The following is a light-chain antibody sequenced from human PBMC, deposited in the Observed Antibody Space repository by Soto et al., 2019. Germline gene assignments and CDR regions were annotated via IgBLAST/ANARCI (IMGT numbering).Light chain of an antibody. CDR1: QSISSW. CDR2: DAS. V-gene: IGKV1-5*01. J-gene: IGKJ5*01. CDR3: QQYNSFT. Sequence: DIKMTQSPSTLSATVGDRVTITCRASQSISSWLAWYQQKPGKAPKLLIYDASSLESGVPSRFSGSGSGTEFTLTISSLQPDDFATYYCQQYNSFTFGQGTRLEI.